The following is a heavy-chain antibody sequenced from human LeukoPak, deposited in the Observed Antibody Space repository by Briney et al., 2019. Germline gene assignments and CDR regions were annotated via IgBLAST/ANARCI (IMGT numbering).Heavy chain of an antibody. CDR3: ADPYYYDSSGYSVQH. D-gene: IGHD3-22*01. CDR1: GFTFNNAW. V-gene: IGHV3-23*01. J-gene: IGHJ1*01. Sequence: SGGSLRLSCAASGFTFNNAWMNWIRQAPGKGLEWVSAISGSGGSTYYADSVKGRFTISRDNSKNTLYLQMNSLRAEDTAVYYCADPYYYDSSGYSVQHWGQGTLVTVSS. CDR2: ISGSGGST.